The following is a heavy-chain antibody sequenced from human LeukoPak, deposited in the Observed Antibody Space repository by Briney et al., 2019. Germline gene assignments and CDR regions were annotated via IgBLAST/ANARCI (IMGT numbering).Heavy chain of an antibody. CDR2: IYYSGST. J-gene: IGHJ2*01. CDR3: ARDLQGRYYDPWYFDL. Sequence: SETLSLTCTVSGGSISSYYWSWLRQPPGKGLEWIGYIYYSGSTNYNPSLKSRVTISVDTSKNQFSLKLSSVTAADTAVYYCARDLQGRYYDPWYFDLWGRGTLVTVSS. D-gene: IGHD1-26*01. CDR1: GGSISSYY. V-gene: IGHV4-59*12.